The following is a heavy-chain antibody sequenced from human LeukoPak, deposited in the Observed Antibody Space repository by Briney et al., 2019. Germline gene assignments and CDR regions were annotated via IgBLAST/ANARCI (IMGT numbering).Heavy chain of an antibody. J-gene: IGHJ4*01. Sequence: SETLSLTCTVSGASINNNFWTWIRQPPGKGLEWIGYIYSSGSANYNPSLKSRVIISGDTSKSQISLNLTSVTAADTAVYFCARHRDYYDTWGHGTLVTVSS. D-gene: IGHD3-22*01. V-gene: IGHV4-59*08. CDR2: IYSSGSA. CDR3: ARHRDYYDT. CDR1: GASINNNF.